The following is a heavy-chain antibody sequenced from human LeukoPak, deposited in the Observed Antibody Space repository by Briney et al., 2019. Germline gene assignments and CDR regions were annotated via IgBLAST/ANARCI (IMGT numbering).Heavy chain of an antibody. CDR1: GFTFSSHW. CDR3: ARGPVGATTDTDY. Sequence: PGGSLRLSCAASGFTFSSHWMSWLRQAPGKGLEWVANMNQDGSERYYLDSVKGRFTVSRDNAKNSLYLQMNSLRAEDTAVYYCARGPVGATTDTDYWGQGTLVTVSS. D-gene: IGHD1-26*01. J-gene: IGHJ4*02. V-gene: IGHV3-7*01. CDR2: MNQDGSER.